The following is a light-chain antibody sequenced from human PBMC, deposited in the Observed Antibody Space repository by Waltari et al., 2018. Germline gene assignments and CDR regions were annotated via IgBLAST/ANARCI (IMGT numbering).Light chain of an antibody. V-gene: IGKV3-11*01. Sequence: ETVLTQSPATLSLSPGERATPSCRASQSVGSYLAWYQQKPGQAPRLLIYDASNRATGIPARFSGSGSGTDFTLTISSLEPEDFAVYYCQRRSNWPPYTFGQGTKLEIK. CDR3: QRRSNWPPYT. CDR2: DAS. J-gene: IGKJ2*01. CDR1: QSVGSY.